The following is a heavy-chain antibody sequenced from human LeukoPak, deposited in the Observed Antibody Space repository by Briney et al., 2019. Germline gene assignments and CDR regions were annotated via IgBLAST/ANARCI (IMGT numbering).Heavy chain of an antibody. D-gene: IGHD2-2*03. Sequence: PGESLQISCKGSGSIFPTYWIAWVRPLPGKGLEGVGIIYPDESNIRYSPSFQGQVTISADKSISTAYLQWSSLKASDTAMYYCARPPSRGYSSSFEYWGQGTLVTVSS. V-gene: IGHV5-51*01. CDR2: IYPDESNI. CDR1: GSIFPTYW. CDR3: ARPPSRGYSSSFEY. J-gene: IGHJ4*02.